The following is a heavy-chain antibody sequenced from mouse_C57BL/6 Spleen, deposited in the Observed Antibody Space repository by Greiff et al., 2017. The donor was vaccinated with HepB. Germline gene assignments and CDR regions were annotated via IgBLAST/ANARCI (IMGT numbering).Heavy chain of an antibody. Sequence: QVQLQQPGAELVKPGASVKMSCKASGYTFTSYWITWVKQRPGQGLEWIGDIYPGSGSTNYNEKFKSKATLTVDTSSSTAYMQISSLTSEDSAVYYCARELRPSTRAMDYWGQGTSVTVSS. J-gene: IGHJ4*01. D-gene: IGHD2-10*02. CDR1: GYTFTSYW. V-gene: IGHV1-55*01. CDR3: ARELRPSTRAMDY. CDR2: IYPGSGST.